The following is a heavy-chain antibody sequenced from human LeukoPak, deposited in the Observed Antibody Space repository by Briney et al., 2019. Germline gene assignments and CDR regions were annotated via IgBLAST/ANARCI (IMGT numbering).Heavy chain of an antibody. CDR2: INDNGGRT. CDR3: VKDVGGSYAFDY. J-gene: IGHJ4*02. V-gene: IGHV3-64D*09. CDR1: GFTFSRYA. D-gene: IGHD1-26*01. Sequence: GGSLRLSCSASGFTFSRYAMHWVRQAPGKGLEYVSGINDNGGRTHYGDSVKGRFSISRDNSKNTLHLQMSTLRAEDTALYYCVKDVGGSYAFDYWGQGILVTVAS.